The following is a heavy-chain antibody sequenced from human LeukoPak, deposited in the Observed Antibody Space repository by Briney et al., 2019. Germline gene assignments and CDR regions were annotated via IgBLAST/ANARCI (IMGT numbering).Heavy chain of an antibody. J-gene: IGHJ4*02. V-gene: IGHV1-8*01. D-gene: IGHD7-27*01. CDR2: MSPASGNT. CDR3: ARGPPNWGFDS. Sequence: ASVTVSCTASGYTFTSYDLNWVRRATGQGLEWMGWMSPASGNTGYAQEFRGRVTMTRDTSVSTAYMELNSLRSEDTAVYYCARGPPNWGFDSWGQGTLATVSS. CDR1: GYTFTSYD.